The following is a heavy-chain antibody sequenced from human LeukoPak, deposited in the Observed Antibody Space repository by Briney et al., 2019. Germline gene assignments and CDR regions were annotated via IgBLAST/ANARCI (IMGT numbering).Heavy chain of an antibody. CDR3: ARSVGSTSFNWFDP. CDR2: ISSSSSYI. J-gene: IGHJ5*02. CDR1: GFTFSSYS. D-gene: IGHD2-2*01. V-gene: IGHV3-21*01. Sequence: PGGSLRLSCAASGFTFSSYSMNWVRQAPGKGLEWVSSISSSSSYIYYADSVKGRFTISRDNAKNSLYLQMNSLRAEDTAVYYCARSVGSTSFNWFDPWGQGTLVTVSS.